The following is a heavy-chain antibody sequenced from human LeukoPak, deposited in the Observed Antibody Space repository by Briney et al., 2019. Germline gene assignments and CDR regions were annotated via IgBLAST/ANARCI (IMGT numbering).Heavy chain of an antibody. J-gene: IGHJ3*02. V-gene: IGHV3-23*01. CDR1: GFTFSSYA. D-gene: IGHD3-16*01. CDR2: ISGSGGST. Sequence: PPGGSLRLSCAASGFTFSSYAMSWVRQAPGKGLEWVSAISGSGGSTYYADSVKGRFTISRDNAKNSLYLQMNSLRAEDTAVYYCARFDRRGGGRDAFDIWGQGTMVTVSS. CDR3: ARFDRRGGGRDAFDI.